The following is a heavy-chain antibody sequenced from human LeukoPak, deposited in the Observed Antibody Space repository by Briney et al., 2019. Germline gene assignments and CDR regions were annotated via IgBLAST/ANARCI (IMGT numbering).Heavy chain of an antibody. J-gene: IGHJ6*02. Sequence: PGGSLRLSCAASGFTFSDCYMSWIRQAPGKGLEWVSYISPSDSHKCDAGSVKGRFTVSRDNAKNSLYLQMNSLRGEDTAVYYCARGHHNLDVWGQGTTVTVSS. CDR1: GFTFSDCY. CDR3: ARGHHNLDV. CDR2: ISPSDSHK. V-gene: IGHV3-11*01. D-gene: IGHD1-14*01.